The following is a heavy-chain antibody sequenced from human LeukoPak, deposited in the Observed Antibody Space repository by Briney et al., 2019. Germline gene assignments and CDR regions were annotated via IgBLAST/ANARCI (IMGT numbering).Heavy chain of an antibody. CDR1: GFTPSSNY. CDR3: ARDLNTARFDY. Sequence: GGSLRLSCAASGFTPSSNYMNWVRQAPGKGLEWVSAFYGGGSPYYADSVKGRFTISRDNSRNTLYLQMNSLRAEDTAVYYCARDLNTARFDYWGQGTLVTVSS. V-gene: IGHV3-66*01. D-gene: IGHD5-18*01. CDR2: FYGGGSP. J-gene: IGHJ4*02.